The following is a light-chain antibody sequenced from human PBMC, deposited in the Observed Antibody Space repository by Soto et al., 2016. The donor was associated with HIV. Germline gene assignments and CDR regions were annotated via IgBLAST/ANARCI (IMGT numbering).Light chain of an antibody. Sequence: SSELTQDPAVSVALGQTVRITCQGDSLRNYYASWYQQKPGQAPVLVIYGKNNRPSGIPDRFSGSSSGNTASLIITGAQAEDEADYYCNSRDSSGNHLPSNWVFGGGTKLTVL. CDR2: GKN. CDR3: NSRDSSGNHLPSNWV. V-gene: IGLV3-19*01. CDR1: SLRNYY. J-gene: IGLJ3*02.